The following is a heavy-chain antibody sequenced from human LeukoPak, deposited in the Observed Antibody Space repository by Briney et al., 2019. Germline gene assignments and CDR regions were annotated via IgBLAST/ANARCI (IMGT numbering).Heavy chain of an antibody. D-gene: IGHD2-2*01. Sequence: PGGSLRPFCAASGFTFSDYSMNWVRQAPGKGLEWVSSISDDSNYIYYADSVKGRFTISRDNAKNSLYLQMNSLRAEDTAVYYCANHLACGSTSCPSFDYWGQGTLVTVSS. CDR1: GFTFSDYS. CDR3: ANHLACGSTSCPSFDY. CDR2: ISDDSNYI. V-gene: IGHV3-21*01. J-gene: IGHJ4*02.